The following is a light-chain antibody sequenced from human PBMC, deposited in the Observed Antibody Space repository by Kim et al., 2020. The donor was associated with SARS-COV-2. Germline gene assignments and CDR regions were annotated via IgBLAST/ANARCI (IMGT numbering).Light chain of an antibody. CDR2: ENN. J-gene: IGLJ3*02. CDR3: GTWDSSLSAWV. V-gene: IGLV1-51*01. CDR1: SSNIVNNY. Sequence: GTKVHISCSRISSNIVNNYVSGYRQHPGTAPQLLIYENNKRPAGIPDRFSGSKSGTSATLGITGLQTGDEADYYCGTWDSSLSAWVFGGGTQLTVL.